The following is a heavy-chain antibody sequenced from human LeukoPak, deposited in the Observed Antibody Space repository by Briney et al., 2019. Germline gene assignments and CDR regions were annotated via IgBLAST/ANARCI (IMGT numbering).Heavy chain of an antibody. Sequence: QSGGSLRLSCAASGFTFSNYWMHWVRQAPGKGLVWVSRINSDGRSTNYADSVKGRFTISRDSAKNSLYLQMNSLRAEDTAVYYCARDAESGIYYYMDVWGKGTTVTISS. J-gene: IGHJ6*03. D-gene: IGHD3-10*01. V-gene: IGHV3-74*01. CDR2: INSDGRST. CDR3: ARDAESGIYYYMDV. CDR1: GFTFSNYW.